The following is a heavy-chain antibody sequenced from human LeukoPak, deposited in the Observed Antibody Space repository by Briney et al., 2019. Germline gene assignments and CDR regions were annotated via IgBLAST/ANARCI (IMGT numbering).Heavy chain of an antibody. J-gene: IGHJ5*02. CDR2: IIPILGIA. CDR3: AARIYAPGDVGWFDP. CDR1: GGTFSSYA. V-gene: IGHV1-69*04. D-gene: IGHD2/OR15-2a*01. Sequence: GASVKVSCKASGGTFSSYAISWVRQAPGQGLEWMGRIIPILGIANYAQKFQGRVTITADKSTSTAYMELSSLRSEDTAVYYCAARIYAPGDVGWFDPWGQGTLVTVSS.